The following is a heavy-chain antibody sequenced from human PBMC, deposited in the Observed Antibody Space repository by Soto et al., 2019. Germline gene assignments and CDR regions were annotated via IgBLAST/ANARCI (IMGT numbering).Heavy chain of an antibody. CDR1: GFTFSGNV. V-gene: IGHV3-23*01. CDR3: AKNGCGGDCYSSVAGNWFDP. Sequence: GGSLRLSCVGSGFTFSGNVMSWVRQAPGKGLEWFSIISGSGGSTYYADSVKGRFTISRDNSNNTLYLQMHSLTAADTAVYYCAKNGCGGDCYSSVAGNWFDPWGQGTLVTVSS. J-gene: IGHJ5*02. CDR2: ISGSGGST. D-gene: IGHD2-21*02.